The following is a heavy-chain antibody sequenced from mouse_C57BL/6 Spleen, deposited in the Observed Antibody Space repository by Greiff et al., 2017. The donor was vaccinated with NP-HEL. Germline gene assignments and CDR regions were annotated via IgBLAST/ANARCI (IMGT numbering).Heavy chain of an antibody. CDR2: INPSSGYT. D-gene: IGHD1-1*01. J-gene: IGHJ2*01. CDR1: GYTFTSYW. V-gene: IGHV1-7*01. Sequence: VQLQQSGAELAKPGASVKLSCKASGYTFTSYWMHWVKQRPGQGLEWIGYINPSSGYTKYNQKFKDKATLTADKSSSTAYMQLSSLTYEDSAVYYCARSVITTVVAFDYWGQGTTLTVSS. CDR3: ARSVITTVVAFDY.